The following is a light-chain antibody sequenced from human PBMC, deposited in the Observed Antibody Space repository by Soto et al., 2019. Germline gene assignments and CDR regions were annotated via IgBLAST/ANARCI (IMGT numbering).Light chain of an antibody. CDR3: AAWDDSLIGAV. J-gene: IGLJ7*01. V-gene: IGLV1-44*01. CDR1: SSNIGSNT. CDR2: SNN. Sequence: QSVLTQPPSASGTPGQRVTISCSGSSSNIGSNTVNWYQQLPGTAPKLLIYSNNKRPSGVPDRFSGSKSGTAASLAISGIQSEDEADYYCAAWDDSLIGAVFGGGTQLTVL.